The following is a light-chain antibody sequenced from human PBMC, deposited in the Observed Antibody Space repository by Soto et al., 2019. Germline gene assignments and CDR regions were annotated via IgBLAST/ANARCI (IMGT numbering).Light chain of an antibody. CDR3: QQYSNWPLT. CDR2: DAY. V-gene: IGKV3-15*01. J-gene: IGKJ4*01. Sequence: TQSPATLSVSPGERVTLSCRASQGVGSTLAWYRQQPGQAPRLLIYDAYIRASGVPARFSGSGSGTEFTLTISSLQSEDFAVYYCQQYSNWPLTFGGGTKVDIK. CDR1: QGVGST.